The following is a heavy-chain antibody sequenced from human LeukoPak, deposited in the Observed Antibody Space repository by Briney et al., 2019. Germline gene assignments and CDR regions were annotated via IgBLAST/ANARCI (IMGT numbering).Heavy chain of an antibody. V-gene: IGHV1-8*01. CDR3: ARASLYYDFWSGYLRPGHWFDP. D-gene: IGHD3-3*01. CDR1: GYTFTSYD. CDR2: MNPNSGNT. J-gene: IGHJ5*02. Sequence: EASVKVSCKASGYTFTSYDINWVRQATGQGLEWMGWMNPNSGNTGYAQKFQGRVTMTRNTSISTAYMELGSLRSEDTAVYYCARASLYYDFWSGYLRPGHWFDPWGQGTLVTVSS.